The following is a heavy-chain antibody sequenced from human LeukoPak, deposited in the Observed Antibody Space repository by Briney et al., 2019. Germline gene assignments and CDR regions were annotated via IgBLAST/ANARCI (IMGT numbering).Heavy chain of an antibody. V-gene: IGHV3-74*01. Sequence: GGSLRLSCAASGFTFSNYRMHWVRQAPGKGLVWVSLINSDGSSTGYADSVKGRFTISRDNARNSLYLQMNSLRAEDTATYYCARAEALKFRDFDYWGQGTLVTVSS. CDR2: INSDGSST. CDR3: ARAEALKFRDFDY. CDR1: GFTFSNYR. J-gene: IGHJ4*02.